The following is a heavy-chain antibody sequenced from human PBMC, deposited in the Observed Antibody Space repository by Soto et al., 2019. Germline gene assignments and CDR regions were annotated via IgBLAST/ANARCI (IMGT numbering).Heavy chain of an antibody. CDR2: MYYSGST. J-gene: IGHJ4*02. V-gene: IGHV4-30-4*01. Sequence: QVQLQESGPELVKPSQTLSLTCTVSGGSISSGDYYWTWIRQPPGKGLEWIGFMYYSGSTYYNPSLRSRVTISVDRSKNQFSLKLSSMTAADTAVYYCARAGDYGDYRIFDDWGQGTLVTVSS. D-gene: IGHD4-17*01. CDR3: ARAGDYGDYRIFDD. CDR1: GGSISSGDYY.